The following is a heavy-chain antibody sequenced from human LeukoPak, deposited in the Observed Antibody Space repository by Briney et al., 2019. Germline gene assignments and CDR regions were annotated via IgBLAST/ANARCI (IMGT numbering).Heavy chain of an antibody. CDR1: GYTFTSYG. CDR2: ISAYNGNT. Sequence: PVASVKVSCKASGYTFTSYGISWVRQAPGQGLEWMGWISAYNGNTNYAQKLQGRVTMTTDTSTSTAYMELRSLRSDDTAVYYCARDQYSGSYYTYYYYYMDVWGKGPRSPSP. CDR3: ARDQYSGSYYTYYYYYMDV. J-gene: IGHJ6*03. D-gene: IGHD1-26*01. V-gene: IGHV1-18*01.